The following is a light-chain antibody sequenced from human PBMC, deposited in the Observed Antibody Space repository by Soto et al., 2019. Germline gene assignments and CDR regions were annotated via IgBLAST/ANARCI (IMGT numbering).Light chain of an antibody. CDR2: KTS. CDR1: QSLNSW. J-gene: IGKJ2*01. V-gene: IGKV1-5*03. CDR3: QQYNTYS. Sequence: DIQMTQSPSTLSASVGDRVSIPCRASQSLNSWLAWYQQKPGKAPKLLIYKTSTLESGVPSRFSGSGSGTELTLTISNLQPDDFATYYCQQYNTYSFGQGTKLEIK.